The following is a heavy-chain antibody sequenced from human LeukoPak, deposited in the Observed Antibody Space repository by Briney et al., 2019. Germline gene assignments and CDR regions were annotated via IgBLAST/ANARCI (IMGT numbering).Heavy chain of an antibody. J-gene: IGHJ4*02. CDR1: GFTFSTFA. CDR3: ARDHGTYCSSTSCYPGDY. V-gene: IGHV3-23*01. CDR2: IFPSGGEI. Sequence: PGGSLRLSCAASGFTFSTFAMIWVRQPPGKGLEWVSSIFPSGGEIHYADSVRGRFTISRDNSKSTLSLQMNSLRAEDTAVYYCARDHGTYCSSTSCYPGDYWGQGTLVTVSS. D-gene: IGHD2-2*01.